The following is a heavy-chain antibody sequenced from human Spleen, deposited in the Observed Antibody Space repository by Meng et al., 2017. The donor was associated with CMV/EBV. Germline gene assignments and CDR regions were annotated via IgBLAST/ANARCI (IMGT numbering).Heavy chain of an antibody. CDR3: ARVGVGY. Sequence: VELVESGERLVKSGGSLRLACAASGFTFSSYAMHWVRQAPGKGLEWVAVISYDGSNKYYADSVKGRFTISRDNSKNTLYLQMNSLRAEDTAVYYCARVGVGYWGQGTLVTVSS. J-gene: IGHJ4*02. D-gene: IGHD2-15*01. V-gene: IGHV3-30-3*01. CDR2: ISYDGSNK. CDR1: GFTFSSYA.